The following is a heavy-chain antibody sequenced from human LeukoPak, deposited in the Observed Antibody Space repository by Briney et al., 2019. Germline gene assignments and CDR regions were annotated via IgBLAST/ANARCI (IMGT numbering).Heavy chain of an antibody. CDR2: IYTSGST. V-gene: IGHV4-4*07. D-gene: IGHD3-22*01. J-gene: IGHJ4*02. Sequence: SETLSLTCTVSGGSISSYYWSWIRQPAGKGLEWIGRIYTSGSTNYNPSLKSRVHISAETSKNQVSLNLSSVTAAETAVYYCARSRRDYYDSSGYALYIEFDYWGQATLVTVSS. CDR1: GGSISSYY. CDR3: ARSRRDYYDSSGYALYIEFDY.